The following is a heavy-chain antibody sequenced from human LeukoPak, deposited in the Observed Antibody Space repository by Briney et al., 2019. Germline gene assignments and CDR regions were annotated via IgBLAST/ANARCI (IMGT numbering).Heavy chain of an antibody. CDR1: GGSFSGYY. D-gene: IGHD1-26*01. V-gene: IGHV4-34*01. CDR3: ARQPEGGSYIGAFDI. J-gene: IGHJ3*02. CDR2: INHSGST. Sequence: SETLSLTCAVYGGSFSGYYWSWIRRPPGKGLEWIGEINHSGSTNYNPSLKSRVTISVDTSKNQFSLRLTSVTAADTAVYYCARQPEGGSYIGAFDIWGQGTMVTVSS.